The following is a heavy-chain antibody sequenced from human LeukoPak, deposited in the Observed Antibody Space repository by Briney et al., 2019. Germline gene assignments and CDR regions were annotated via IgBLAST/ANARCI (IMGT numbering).Heavy chain of an antibody. J-gene: IGHJ3*02. D-gene: IGHD3-22*01. CDR1: GFTFSSYW. CDR3: AKDPYYYDSSGYYYLGSDAFDI. Sequence: GGSLRLPCAASGFTFSSYWMSWVRQAPGKGLEWVANIKQDGSEKYYVDSVKGRFTISRDNAKNSLYLQMNGLRAEDTAVYYCAKDPYYYDSSGYYYLGSDAFDIWGQGTMVTVSS. V-gene: IGHV3-7*01. CDR2: IKQDGSEK.